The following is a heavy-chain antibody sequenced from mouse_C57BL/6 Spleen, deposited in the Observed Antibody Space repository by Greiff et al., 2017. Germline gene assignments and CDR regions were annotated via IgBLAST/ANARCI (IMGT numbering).Heavy chain of an antibody. V-gene: IGHV2-6-1*01. J-gene: IGHJ4*01. CDR2: IWSDGST. Sequence: VQGVESGPGLVAPSQSLSITCTVSGFSLTSYGVHWVRQPPGKGLEWLVVIWSDGSTTYNSALKSRLSISKDNSKSQFFLKMNSLQTDDKAMYYCARHRHYYGSSYEAMDDWGQGTSVTFSS. D-gene: IGHD1-1*01. CDR1: GFSLTSYG. CDR3: ARHRHYYGSSYEAMDD.